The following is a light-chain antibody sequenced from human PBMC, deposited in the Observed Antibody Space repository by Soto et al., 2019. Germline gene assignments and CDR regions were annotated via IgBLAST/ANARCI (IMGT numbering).Light chain of an antibody. CDR3: QQYGSSPWT. CDR2: GAS. V-gene: IGKV3-20*01. CDR1: QSVSSSY. Sequence: EIVLTQSPGTLSFSPGERATRSRRASQSVSSSYLAWYQQKPGQAPRLLIYGASSRATGIPDRFSGSGSGTDFTLTISRLEPEDFAVYYCQQYGSSPWTFGQGTKVDIK. J-gene: IGKJ1*01.